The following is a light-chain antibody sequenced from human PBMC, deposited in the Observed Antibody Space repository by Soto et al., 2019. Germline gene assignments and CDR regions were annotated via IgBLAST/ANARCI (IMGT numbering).Light chain of an antibody. CDR2: GAS. J-gene: IGKJ3*01. V-gene: IGKV3-20*01. CDR3: QQYGTFFS. Sequence: EIVLTQTPGTLSLSPGERATLSCRASQSVGSSFLAWYQQKPGQAPRLLIYGASSRALGIPGRFSGSGSGTDFTITISRLEAEDFAVYYCQQYGTFFSFGPGTKVDIK. CDR1: QSVGSSF.